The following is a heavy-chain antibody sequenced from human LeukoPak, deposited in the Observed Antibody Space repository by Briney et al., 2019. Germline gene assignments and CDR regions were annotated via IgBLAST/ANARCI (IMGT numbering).Heavy chain of an antibody. CDR3: ARGGSRSWYGTYDY. CDR2: IYYSGST. J-gene: IGHJ4*02. D-gene: IGHD6-13*01. Sequence: SETLSLTCTVSGGSISSYYWSWIRQPPGKGLEWIGYIYYSGSTNYNPSLKSRVTISVDTSKNQFSLKLSSVTAADTAVYYCARGGSRSWYGTYDYWGQGTLVTVSS. V-gene: IGHV4-59*01. CDR1: GGSISSYY.